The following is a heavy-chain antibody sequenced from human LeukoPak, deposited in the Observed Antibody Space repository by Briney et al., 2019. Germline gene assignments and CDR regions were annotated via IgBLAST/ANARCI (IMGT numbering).Heavy chain of an antibody. J-gene: IGHJ4*02. CDR3: ARVWSSGYTKDY. Sequence: GGSLRLSCAASGFTFGTYAMSWVRQAPGRGPEWVSGISTTTGSTYYADSVKGRFTISRDNAKNSAYLHMNSLRAEDTAVYYCARVWSSGYTKDYWGQGTLVTVS. CDR1: GFTFGTYA. D-gene: IGHD3-22*01. V-gene: IGHV3-23*01. CDR2: ISTTTGST.